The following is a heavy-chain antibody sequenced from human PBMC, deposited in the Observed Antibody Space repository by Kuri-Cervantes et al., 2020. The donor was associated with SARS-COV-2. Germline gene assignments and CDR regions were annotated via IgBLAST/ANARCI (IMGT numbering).Heavy chain of an antibody. CDR1: GGSISSYY. CDR2: INHSGST. Sequence: SETLSLTCTVSGGSISSYYWSWIRQAPGKGLEWIGEINHSGSTNYNPSLKSRVTISVDTSKKQLPLKLSSVTAADTAVYYCARGRRIVVVPAASPPTLSPFDIWGQGTMVTVSS. D-gene: IGHD2-2*01. V-gene: IGHV4-34*01. CDR3: ARGRRIVVVPAASPPTLSPFDI. J-gene: IGHJ3*02.